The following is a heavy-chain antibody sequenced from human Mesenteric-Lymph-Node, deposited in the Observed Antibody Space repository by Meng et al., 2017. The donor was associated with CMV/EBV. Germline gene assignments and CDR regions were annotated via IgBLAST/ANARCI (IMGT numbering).Heavy chain of an antibody. CDR2: ISYDSSKK. CDR3: AKARAAVAGTDY. D-gene: IGHD6-19*01. V-gene: IGHV3-30*04. J-gene: IGHJ4*02. CDR1: GFSFNIYN. Sequence: SCAASGFSFNIYNIHWVRQAPGKGLEWVEIISYDSSKKYYADSVKGRVTIARDNSKNTLYLQMNSLRGEDTAVYYCAKARAAVAGTDYWGQGTLVTVSS.